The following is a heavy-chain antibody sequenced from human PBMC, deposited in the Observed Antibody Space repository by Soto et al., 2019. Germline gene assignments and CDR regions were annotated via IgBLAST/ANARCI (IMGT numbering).Heavy chain of an antibody. D-gene: IGHD2-2*01. CDR3: ARRYCSSASCPRNYYRMDV. J-gene: IGHJ6*02. V-gene: IGHV5-10-1*01. Sequence: GESLKISCQGSGYNFASYWISWVRQMPGKGLEWMGRIDPIDSYTNYSPSFQGHVTISADKSISTAYLQWSSLKASDTAMYYCARRYCSSASCPRNYYRMDVWGQGTTVTVSS. CDR1: GYNFASYW. CDR2: IDPIDSYT.